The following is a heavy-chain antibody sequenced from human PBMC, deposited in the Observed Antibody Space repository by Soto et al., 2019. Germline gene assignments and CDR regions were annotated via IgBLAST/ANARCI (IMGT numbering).Heavy chain of an antibody. Sequence: QVQLVESGGGVVQLGRSLRLSCAASGFTFRGYTMHWVGQAPGKGREWVAVISYDGSNKYYADYVKGRFTISRDNSKNTLYVQMNRLRAEDTAVFYCARSGGSYFGPFDSWGQGTLVTVSS. CDR2: ISYDGSNK. V-gene: IGHV3-30-3*01. J-gene: IGHJ4*02. CDR3: ARSGGSYFGPFDS. D-gene: IGHD1-26*01. CDR1: GFTFRGYT.